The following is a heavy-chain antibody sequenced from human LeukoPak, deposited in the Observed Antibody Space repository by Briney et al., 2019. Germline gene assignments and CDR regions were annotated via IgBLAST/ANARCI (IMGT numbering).Heavy chain of an antibody. CDR3: ARVRADEYYYDSSVPFDY. Sequence: ASVKVSCKASGYTFTSYGISWVRQATGQGLEWMGWMNPNSGNTGYAQKFQGRVTMTRNTSISTAYMELSSLRSEDTAVYYCARVRADEYYYDSSVPFDYWGQGTLVTVSS. J-gene: IGHJ4*02. CDR1: GYTFTSYG. CDR2: MNPNSGNT. V-gene: IGHV1-8*02. D-gene: IGHD3-22*01.